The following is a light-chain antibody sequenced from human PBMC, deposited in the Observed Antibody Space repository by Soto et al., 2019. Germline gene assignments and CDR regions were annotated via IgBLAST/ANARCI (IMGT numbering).Light chain of an antibody. CDR1: SSNIGSNT. J-gene: IGLJ2*01. Sequence: QSVLTQPPSASGTPGQRVTISCSGSSSNIGSNTVNWYQQLPGTAPKLLIYSNNQRPSGVPGRFSGSKSGTSASLAISGLQSDDEDDYYCAAWDDSLNGPVFGGGTKLTVL. CDR2: SNN. V-gene: IGLV1-44*01. CDR3: AAWDDSLNGPV.